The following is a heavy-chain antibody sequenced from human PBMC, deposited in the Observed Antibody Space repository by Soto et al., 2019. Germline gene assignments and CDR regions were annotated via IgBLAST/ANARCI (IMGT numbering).Heavy chain of an antibody. Sequence: GESLKISCKGSGYSFTSYWISWVRQMPGKGLEWMGRIDPSDSYTNYSPSFQGHVTISADKSISTAYLQWSSLKASDTAIYYCARRRYSSGSNRPDYYGMDVWGQGTTVTVSS. CDR3: ARRRYSSGSNRPDYYGMDV. J-gene: IGHJ6*02. CDR2: IDPSDSYT. V-gene: IGHV5-10-1*01. CDR1: GYSFTSYW. D-gene: IGHD6-19*01.